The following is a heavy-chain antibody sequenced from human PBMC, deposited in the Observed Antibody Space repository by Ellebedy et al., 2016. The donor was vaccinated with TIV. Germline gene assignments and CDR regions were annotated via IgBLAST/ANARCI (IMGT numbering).Heavy chain of an antibody. D-gene: IGHD3-10*01. CDR2: TQKDGSEK. J-gene: IGHJ4*02. CDR1: GFTFSTFW. CDR3: ARDGGSWSYWEGFDY. V-gene: IGHV3-7*01. Sequence: GESLKIPCAASGFTFSTFWISWLRQAPGKRLEWVATTQKDGSEKYYVDSVKGRFTISRDNARNSLYLQMSSLRVEDTAVYYCARDGGSWSYWEGFDYWGQGTLVTVSS.